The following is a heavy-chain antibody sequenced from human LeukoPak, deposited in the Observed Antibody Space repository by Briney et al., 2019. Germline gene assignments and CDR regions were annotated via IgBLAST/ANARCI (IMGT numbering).Heavy chain of an antibody. D-gene: IGHD3-22*01. Sequence: ASVKVSCKASGYTFTSYAMHWVRQAPGQRLEWMEWINAGNGNATYTQKFQDRVTFTRDTSASTAYMDLSSLRSEDTAVYYCARVSGGWHGYLDYWGQGTPVTVSS. V-gene: IGHV1-3*01. J-gene: IGHJ4*02. CDR3: ARVSGGWHGYLDY. CDR2: INAGNGNA. CDR1: GYTFTSYA.